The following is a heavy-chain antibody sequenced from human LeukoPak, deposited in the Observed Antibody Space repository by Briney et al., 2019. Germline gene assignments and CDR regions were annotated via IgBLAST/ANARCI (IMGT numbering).Heavy chain of an antibody. CDR3: ARYYCGADCYYFDY. CDR1: GGSISSSSYY. CDR2: IYYSGST. J-gene: IGHJ4*02. V-gene: IGHV4-39*01. D-gene: IGHD2-21*02. Sequence: PSETLSLTCTVSGGSISSSSYYWGWIRQPPGKGLEWIGSIYYSGSTYYNPSLKSRVTISVDTSKNQFSLKLTSVTAADTAVYYCARYYCGADCYYFDYWGQGTRVTVSS.